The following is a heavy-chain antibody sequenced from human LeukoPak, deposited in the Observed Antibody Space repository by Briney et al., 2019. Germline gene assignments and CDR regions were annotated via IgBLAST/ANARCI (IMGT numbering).Heavy chain of an antibody. CDR1: GFTFDDYA. Sequence: PGRSLRLSCAASGFTFDDYAMHWVRQAPGKGLEWVSGISWNSGSIGYADSVKGRFTISRDNAKNSLYLQMNSLRAEDTALYYCAKGNGYFDYWGQGTLVTVSS. D-gene: IGHD2-8*01. V-gene: IGHV3-9*01. CDR2: ISWNSGSI. CDR3: AKGNGYFDY. J-gene: IGHJ4*02.